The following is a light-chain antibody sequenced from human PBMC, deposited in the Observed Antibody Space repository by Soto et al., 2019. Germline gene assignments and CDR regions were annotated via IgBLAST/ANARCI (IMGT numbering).Light chain of an antibody. J-gene: IGLJ3*02. Sequence: QSALTQPASVSGSPGQSITVSCTGSSSDFGDDKYVSWYQQQPGKGPNLLIYGVNSRPSGISNRFSGSKYGNTAPLTISGLQVEDEAEYFCGSFTTSRIWVFGGGTKVTVL. CDR1: SSDFGDDKY. CDR3: GSFTTSRIWV. V-gene: IGLV2-14*01. CDR2: GVN.